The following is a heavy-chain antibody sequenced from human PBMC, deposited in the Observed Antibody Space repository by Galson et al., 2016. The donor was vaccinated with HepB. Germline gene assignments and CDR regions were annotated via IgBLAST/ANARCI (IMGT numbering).Heavy chain of an antibody. CDR3: AREPRVGARLDY. Sequence: TLSLTCTVSGDSVSSSGYSWSWIRHHPGQGLEWIGYIYYAGSAYYNPSFKSRVSISMDTSKNQFSLKMTFVTAADTAVYYCAREPRVGARLDYWGQGNLVTVSS. CDR1: GDSVSSSGYS. D-gene: IGHD1-26*01. V-gene: IGHV4-31*03. CDR2: IYYAGSA. J-gene: IGHJ4*02.